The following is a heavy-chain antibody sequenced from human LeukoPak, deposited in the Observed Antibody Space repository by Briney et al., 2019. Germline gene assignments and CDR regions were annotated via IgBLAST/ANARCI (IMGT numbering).Heavy chain of an antibody. D-gene: IGHD2-2*01. CDR1: GFTVSTNY. J-gene: IGHJ4*02. CDR3: ASACTSTSCYLPAY. Sequence: GGSLRLSCAASGFTVSTNYVSWVRQAPGKGLEWVSGISDSGGSTYYADSVKGHFTISRDNSKNTLYLQMSSLRAEDTAVYYCASACTSTSCYLPAYWGQGTLVTVSS. CDR2: ISDSGGST. V-gene: IGHV3-53*01.